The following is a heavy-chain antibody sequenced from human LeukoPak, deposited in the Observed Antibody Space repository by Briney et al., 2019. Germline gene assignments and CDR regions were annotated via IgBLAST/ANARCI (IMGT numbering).Heavy chain of an antibody. CDR3: AKDRAFGQFLWGNDY. J-gene: IGHJ4*02. CDR1: GFTFSTYT. V-gene: IGHV3-30*02. Sequence: GGSLRLSCAASGFTFSTYTIHWVRQAPGKGLEWVAFIRNDGSDKYYAVSVKGRFTISRDNSKNTLYLQMNSLRAEDTALYYCAKDRAFGQFLWGNDYWGQGTLVTASS. D-gene: IGHD3-10*01. CDR2: IRNDGSDK.